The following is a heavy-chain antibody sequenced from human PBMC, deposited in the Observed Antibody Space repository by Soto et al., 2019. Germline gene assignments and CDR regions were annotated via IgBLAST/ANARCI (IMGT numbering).Heavy chain of an antibody. V-gene: IGHV3-11*01. CDR3: ARAYSDAFDI. CDR2: ISSSGTGI. J-gene: IGHJ3*02. D-gene: IGHD2-15*01. Sequence: QVQLVESGGGLVKPGGSLRLSCAASGFTFRDYYMTWIRQAPGKGLEWVSYISSSGTGIYYPDSVKGRFTISRDNAKNSLYLQMSSLRAEDTAVYYCARAYSDAFDIWDQGTMVTVSS. CDR1: GFTFRDYY.